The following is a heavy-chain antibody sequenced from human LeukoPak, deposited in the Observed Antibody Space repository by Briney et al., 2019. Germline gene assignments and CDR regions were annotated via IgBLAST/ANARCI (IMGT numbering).Heavy chain of an antibody. CDR1: GNTFAGYY. CDR3: ARGPIGGLRKGFDI. D-gene: IGHD1-26*01. CDR2: INTHNGAT. V-gene: IGHV1-2*02. J-gene: IGHJ4*02. Sequence: ASVRVSCKASGNTFAGYYVHWVRQAPGQGLEWMGWINTHNGATNHAQHFQGRVTMTTDTAVTTAYMDLDGLISDDAAVYFCARGPIGGLRKGFDIWGQGTLVTVSS.